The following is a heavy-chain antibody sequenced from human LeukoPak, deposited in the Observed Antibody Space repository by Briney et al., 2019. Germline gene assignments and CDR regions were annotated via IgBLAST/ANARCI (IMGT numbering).Heavy chain of an antibody. CDR3: ARGGAGTYYKRDGWFDP. CDR2: MNPNTGNT. CDR1: GYTFNSYD. D-gene: IGHD3-10*01. V-gene: IGHV1-8*01. Sequence: ASVKVSCKASGYTFNSYDINWVRQATGQGLEWMGWMNPNTGNTGYGERFQGRVTITRDNSISTAYMELNSLTSEDTAVYYCARGGAGTYYKRDGWFDPWGQGTVVTVSS. J-gene: IGHJ5*02.